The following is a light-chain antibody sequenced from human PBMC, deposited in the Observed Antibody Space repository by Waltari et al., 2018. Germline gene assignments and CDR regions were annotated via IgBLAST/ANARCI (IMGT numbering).Light chain of an antibody. CDR3: QHYVRLPVT. CDR2: GAS. Sequence: EIVLTQSPGTLSLSPGDRATLSCWASQSVGGTLAWYQQTPGQAPRHLIYGASSRATGIPDRFCGSGSGAVFSLSISRLEPEDCAVYYCQHYVRLPVTFGQGTKVEIK. J-gene: IGKJ1*01. CDR1: QSVGGT. V-gene: IGKV3-20*01.